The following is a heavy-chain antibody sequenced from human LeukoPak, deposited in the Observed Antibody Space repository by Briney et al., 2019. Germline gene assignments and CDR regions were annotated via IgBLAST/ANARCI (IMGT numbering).Heavy chain of an antibody. D-gene: IGHD5-18*01. V-gene: IGHV3-48*01. Sequence: GGSLILSCTASGFTFSTYSMNWVRQAPGRGLEWVSYISGSSSSSDGGAIQYADSVKGRFTISRDNSKTTVFLHMNSLRAEDTAVYYCAKEGLVTAPFDSWGQGTLVTVSS. CDR2: ISGSSSSSDGGAI. J-gene: IGHJ4*02. CDR1: GFTFSTYS. CDR3: AKEGLVTAPFDS.